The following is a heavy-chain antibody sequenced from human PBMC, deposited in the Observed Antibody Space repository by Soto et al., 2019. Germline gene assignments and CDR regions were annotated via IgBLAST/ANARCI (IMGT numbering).Heavy chain of an antibody. J-gene: IGHJ5*02. CDR3: AHIPQLGYCTNGVCLWVNNWFDP. CDR2: IYWNDDK. Sequence: QITLKESGPTLVKPTQTLTLTCTFSGFSLSTSGVGVGWIRQPPGKALEWLALIYWNDDKRYSPSLKSRLTITKDTSKNQVVLTMTNMDPVDTATYYCAHIPQLGYCTNGVCLWVNNWFDPWGQGTLVTVSS. D-gene: IGHD2-8*01. V-gene: IGHV2-5*01. CDR1: GFSLSTSGVG.